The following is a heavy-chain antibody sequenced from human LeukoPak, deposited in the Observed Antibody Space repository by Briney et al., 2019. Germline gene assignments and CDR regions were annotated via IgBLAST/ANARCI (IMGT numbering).Heavy chain of an antibody. D-gene: IGHD6-19*01. Sequence: GESLKISCKGSGYSFTSYWIGWVRQMPGKGLEWMGIIYPGDSDTRYSPSFQGQVTISAEKSIRTAYLQWSSLKASDTAMYYCARQEEAVAGWFDYWGQGTLVTVSS. V-gene: IGHV5-51*01. J-gene: IGHJ4*02. CDR2: IYPGDSDT. CDR1: GYSFTSYW. CDR3: ARQEEAVAGWFDY.